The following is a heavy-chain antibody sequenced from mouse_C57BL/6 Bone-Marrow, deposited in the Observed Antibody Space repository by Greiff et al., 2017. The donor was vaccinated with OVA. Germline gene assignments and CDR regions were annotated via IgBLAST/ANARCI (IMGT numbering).Heavy chain of an antibody. V-gene: IGHV1-9*01. CDR2: ILPGSGST. CDR3: ARYNYSSAWFAY. D-gene: IGHD2-12*01. Sequence: QVQLQQSGAELMKPGASVKLSCKATGYTFTGYWIEWVKQRPGHGLEWIGEILPGSGSTNYNEKFKGKATFTADTSSNTAYMQLSSLTTEDSAISYCARYNYSSAWFAYWGQGTLVTVSA. CDR1: GYTFTGYW. J-gene: IGHJ3*01.